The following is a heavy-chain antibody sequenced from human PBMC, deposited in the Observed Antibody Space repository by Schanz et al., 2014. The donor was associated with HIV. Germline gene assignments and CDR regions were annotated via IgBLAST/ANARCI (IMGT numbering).Heavy chain of an antibody. CDR1: GYTFTGYS. CDR2: INPNSGVT. J-gene: IGHJ3*02. CDR3: ARDRGSISWMGRAFDI. Sequence: QVQLVQSGAEVKKPGASVKVSCKASGYTFTGYSMHWVRQAPGQGLEWMGWINPNSGVTEDAQKFQGRVTMTRDTSISTAYMEVSRLRSDDTAVYYCARDRGSISWMGRAFDIWGQGTMVTVSS. V-gene: IGHV1-2*02. D-gene: IGHD2-2*01.